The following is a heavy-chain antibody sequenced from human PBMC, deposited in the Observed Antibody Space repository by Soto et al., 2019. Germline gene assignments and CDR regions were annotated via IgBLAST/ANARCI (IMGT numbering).Heavy chain of an antibody. V-gene: IGHV1-3*01. D-gene: IGHD2-2*02. CDR1: GYTFTSYA. Sequence: ASVKVSCKASGYTFTSYAMHWARQAPGQRLEWMGWINAGNGNTKYSQKFQGRVTITRDTSASTAYMELSSLRSEDTAVYYCAIWGIVVVPAAIVSIDGFDIWGQGTMVTVSS. CDR2: INAGNGNT. J-gene: IGHJ3*02. CDR3: AIWGIVVVPAAIVSIDGFDI.